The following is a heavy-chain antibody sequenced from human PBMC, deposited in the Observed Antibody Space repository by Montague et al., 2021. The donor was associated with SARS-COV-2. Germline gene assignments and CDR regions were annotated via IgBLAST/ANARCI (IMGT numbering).Heavy chain of an antibody. CDR2: IYEGATT. D-gene: IGHD6-19*01. CDR3: VTTGKTAVAGQFDY. J-gene: IGHJ4*02. Sequence: SETLSLTCTVSGGSIRSTTFYWGWIRQSPGKGLEWIGYIYEGATTYYNPSLKSRVAISLDTPNNQFSLKITSLIVADTAIYYCVTTGKTAVAGQFDYWGPGILVTVSS. V-gene: IGHV4-39*07. CDR1: GGSIRSTTFY.